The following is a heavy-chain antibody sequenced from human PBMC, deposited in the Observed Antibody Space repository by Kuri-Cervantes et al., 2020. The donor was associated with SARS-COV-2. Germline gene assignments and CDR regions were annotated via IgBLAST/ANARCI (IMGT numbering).Heavy chain of an antibody. CDR3: AKDVGSGWYGAWDAVDI. V-gene: IGHV3-30*02. Sequence: GRSLRLSCAASGFTFSSYGMHWVRQAPGKGLEWVAFIRYDGSNKYYADSVKGRFTISRDNSKNTLYLQMNSLRAEDTAVYYCAKDVGSGWYGAWDAVDIWGQGTMVTVSS. D-gene: IGHD6-19*01. J-gene: IGHJ3*02. CDR2: IRYDGSNK. CDR1: GFTFSSYG.